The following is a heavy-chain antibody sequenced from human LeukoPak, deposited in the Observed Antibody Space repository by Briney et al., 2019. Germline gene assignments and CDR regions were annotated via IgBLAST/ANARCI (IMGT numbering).Heavy chain of an antibody. CDR3: ARFHSSGSFRY. CDR1: GGSSSGYY. Sequence: SETLSLTCAVYGGSSSGYYWSWIRQPPGKGLEWIGEINHSGSTNYNPSLKSRVTISVDTSKNQFSLKLSSVTAADTAVYYCARFHSSGSFRYWGQGTLVTVSS. CDR2: INHSGST. J-gene: IGHJ4*02. D-gene: IGHD6-19*01. V-gene: IGHV4-34*01.